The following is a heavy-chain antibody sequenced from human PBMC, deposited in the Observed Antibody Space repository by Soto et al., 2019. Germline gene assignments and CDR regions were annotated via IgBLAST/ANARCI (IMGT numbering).Heavy chain of an antibody. CDR1: GGSISSGGYY. CDR2: IYYSGST. J-gene: IGHJ4*02. D-gene: IGHD3-10*01. CDR3: ARAHIPLWFGELLYFDY. V-gene: IGHV4-31*03. Sequence: QVQLQESGPGLVKPSQTLSLTCTVSGGSISSGGYYWSWIRQHPGKGLEWIGYIYYSGSTYYNPSPKSRVTISVDTSKNQFSLKLSSVTAADTAVYYCARAHIPLWFGELLYFDYWGQGTLVTVSS.